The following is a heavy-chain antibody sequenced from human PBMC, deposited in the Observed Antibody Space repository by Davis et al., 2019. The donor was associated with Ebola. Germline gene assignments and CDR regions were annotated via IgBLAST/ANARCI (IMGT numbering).Heavy chain of an antibody. Sequence: ASVKVSCKASGGTFSSYAISWVRQAPGQGLEWLGWISAYNGNTNYAQKLQGRVTMTTDTSTSTAYMELRSLRSDDTAVYYCARDNLASDWLLYYYYGMDVWGQGTTVTVSS. CDR3: ARDNLASDWLLYYYYGMDV. D-gene: IGHD3/OR15-3a*01. V-gene: IGHV1-18*01. J-gene: IGHJ6*02. CDR2: ISAYNGNT. CDR1: GGTFSSYA.